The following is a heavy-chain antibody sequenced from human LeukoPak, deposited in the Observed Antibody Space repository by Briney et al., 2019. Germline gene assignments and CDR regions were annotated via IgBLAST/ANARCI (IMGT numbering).Heavy chain of an antibody. J-gene: IGHJ4*02. D-gene: IGHD6-19*01. CDR3: ARAQWLGYFDY. CDR1: GFTVSSNY. Sequence: GGSLRLSCAASGFTVSSNYMSWVRQAPGKRLEWVSVIYSGGSTYYADSVKGRFTISRDNSKNTLYLQMNSLRAEDTAVYCCARAQWLGYFDYWGQGTLVTVSA. V-gene: IGHV3-53*01. CDR2: IYSGGST.